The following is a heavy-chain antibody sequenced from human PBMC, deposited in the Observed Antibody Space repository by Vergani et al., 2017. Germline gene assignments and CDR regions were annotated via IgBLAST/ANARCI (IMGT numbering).Heavy chain of an antibody. V-gene: IGHV4-59*01. CDR3: ARVGFGELLHIDY. J-gene: IGHJ4*02. D-gene: IGHD3-10*01. CDR1: GGSISSYY. Sequence: QVQLQESGPGLVKPSETLSLTCTVSGGSISSYYWSWIRQPPGKGLEWIGYIYYSGSTNYNPSLKSRVTISVDTSKNQFSLKLSSVTAADTAVYYCARVGFGELLHIDYWGQGILVTVSS. CDR2: IYYSGST.